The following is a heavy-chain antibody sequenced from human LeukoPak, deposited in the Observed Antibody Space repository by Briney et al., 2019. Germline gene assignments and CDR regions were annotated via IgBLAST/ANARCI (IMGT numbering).Heavy chain of an antibody. CDR3: AKGDSGGSCNFDY. J-gene: IGHJ4*02. Sequence: GGSLRLSCAASGFTFSSYAMHWVRQAPGKGLEWMAVISYDGSNKYYADSVKGRFTISRDNSKNTLYLQMNSLRAEDTAVYYCAKGDSGGSCNFDYWGQGTLVTVSS. V-gene: IGHV3-30-3*01. D-gene: IGHD2-15*01. CDR2: ISYDGSNK. CDR1: GFTFSSYA.